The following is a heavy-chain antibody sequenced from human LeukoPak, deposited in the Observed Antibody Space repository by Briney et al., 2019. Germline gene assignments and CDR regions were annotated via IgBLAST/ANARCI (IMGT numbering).Heavy chain of an antibody. J-gene: IGHJ3*02. D-gene: IGHD2-2*01. V-gene: IGHV1-8*01. CDR2: MNPNSGNT. CDR3: ASPTRVPAAAFDI. CDR1: GYTFTSYD. Sequence: GASVKVSCKASGYTFTSYDINWVRQATGQGLEWMGWMNPNSGNTGYAQRFQGRVTMTRNTSISTAYMELSSLRSEDTAVYYCASPTRVPAAAFDIWGQGTMVTVSS.